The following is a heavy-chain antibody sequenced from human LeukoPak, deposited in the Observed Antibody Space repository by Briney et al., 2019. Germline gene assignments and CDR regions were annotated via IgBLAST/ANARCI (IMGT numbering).Heavy chain of an antibody. CDR1: GFTFSDYY. CDR3: ARDTFYYDSSGHHRPFDY. V-gene: IGHV3-11*06. CDR2: ISSSSSYT. Sequence: GGSLRLSCAASGFTFSDYYMSWIRQAPGQGLEWVSYISSSSSYTNYADSVKGRFTISRDNAKNSLYLQMNSLRAEDTAVYYCARDTFYYDSSGHHRPFDYWGQGTLVTVSS. D-gene: IGHD3-22*01. J-gene: IGHJ4*02.